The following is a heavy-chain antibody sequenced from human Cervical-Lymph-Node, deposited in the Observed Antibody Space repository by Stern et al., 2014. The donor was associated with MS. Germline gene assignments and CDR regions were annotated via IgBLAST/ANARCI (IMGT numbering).Heavy chain of an antibody. V-gene: IGHV3-33*01. D-gene: IGHD4-23*01. CDR2: IWYDGSNK. J-gene: IGHJ3*02. CDR3: AREVMTTVGNDAFDI. CDR1: GFTFSSYG. Sequence: VQLVESGGGVVQPGRSLRLSCAASGFTFSSYGMPWVRPAPGKGLEWVPVIWYDGSNKYYADSVKGRFAISRDNSKNTLYLQMNSLRAEDTAVYYCAREVMTTVGNDAFDIWGQGTMVTVSS.